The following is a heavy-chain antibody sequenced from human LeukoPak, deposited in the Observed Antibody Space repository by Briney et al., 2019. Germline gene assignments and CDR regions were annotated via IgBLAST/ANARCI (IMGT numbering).Heavy chain of an antibody. Sequence: GASVKVSCKASGYTFTSYYMHWVRQAPGQGLAWMGIMNPSGGSTSYAQKFQGRVTITRDTTTSTVYIELSSQRSKDTAVYYCAMDDGYQDAFDIWGQGTMVTVSS. V-gene: IGHV1-46*01. CDR1: GYTFTSYY. D-gene: IGHD2-2*01. CDR3: AMDDGYQDAFDI. J-gene: IGHJ3*02. CDR2: MNPSGGST.